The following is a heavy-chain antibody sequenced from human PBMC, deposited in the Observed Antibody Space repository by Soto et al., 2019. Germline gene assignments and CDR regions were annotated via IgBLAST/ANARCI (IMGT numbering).Heavy chain of an antibody. D-gene: IGHD5-18*01. CDR2: ISYDGSNK. CDR3: AREAIVDTSMFH. V-gene: IGHV3-30-3*01. CDR1: GFTFSSYA. J-gene: IGHJ4*02. Sequence: GGSLRLSCAASGFTFSSYAMHWVRQAPGKGLEWVAVISYDGSNKYYADSVKGRFTISRDNSKNTLYLQMNSLRAEDTAVYYCAREAIVDTSMFHWCKGTLVTVSS.